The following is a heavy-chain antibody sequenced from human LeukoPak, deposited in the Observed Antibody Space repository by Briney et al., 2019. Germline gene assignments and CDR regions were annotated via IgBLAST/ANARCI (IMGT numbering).Heavy chain of an antibody. D-gene: IGHD5-18*01. V-gene: IGHV1-69*13. J-gene: IGHJ4*02. CDR2: IIPIFGTA. CDR3: ARSDTAQMASTY. CDR1: GGTFSSYA. Sequence: SVKVSCKASGGTFSSYAISWVRQAPGQGLEWMGGIIPIFGTANYAQKFQGRVTITADESTSTAYMELSSLRSEDTAVYYCARSDTAQMASTYWGQGTLVTVSS.